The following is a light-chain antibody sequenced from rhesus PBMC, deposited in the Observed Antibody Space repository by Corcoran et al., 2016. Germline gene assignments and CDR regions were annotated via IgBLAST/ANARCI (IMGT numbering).Light chain of an antibody. V-gene: IGKV1-25*01. CDR3: QQHNSYPLT. CDR1: QGISSY. J-gene: IGKJ4*01. CDR2: KAS. Sequence: DIQMTQSPSSLSASVGDTVTITCRASQGISSYLAWYQLKPGKAPKLLINKASTLPSGVPSRFSGSGSWRDFKLTITSLHPEDFATYYCQQHNSYPLTFGGGTKVEIK.